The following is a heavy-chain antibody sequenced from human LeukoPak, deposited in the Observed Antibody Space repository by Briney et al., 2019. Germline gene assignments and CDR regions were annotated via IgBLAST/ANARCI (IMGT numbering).Heavy chain of an antibody. CDR2: INHSGST. D-gene: IGHD3-10*01. CDR3: ARRRITMVRGVFPFDY. J-gene: IGHJ4*02. CDR1: GGSFSGYY. V-gene: IGHV4-34*01. Sequence: SETLSLTCAVYGGSFSGYYLSWIRQPPGKGLEWIGEINHSGSTNYNPSLKSRVTISVDTSKNQFSLKLSSVTAADTAVYYCARRRITMVRGVFPFDYWGQGTLVTVSS.